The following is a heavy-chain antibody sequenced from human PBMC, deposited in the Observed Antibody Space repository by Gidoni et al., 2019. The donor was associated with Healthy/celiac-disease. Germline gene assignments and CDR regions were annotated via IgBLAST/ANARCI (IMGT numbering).Heavy chain of an antibody. CDR1: GFTFRSYA. CDR3: ASRDGDN. V-gene: IGHV3-30-3*01. Sequence: QVQLVESGGGVVQPGRSLSISCAASGFTFRSYAMHWGRQAPGKGLEWVAVISYDGSNKYYADSVKGRFTISRDNAKNTLYLQMNSLRAEDTAVYYCASRDGDNWGQGTLVTVSS. J-gene: IGHJ4*02. CDR2: ISYDGSNK.